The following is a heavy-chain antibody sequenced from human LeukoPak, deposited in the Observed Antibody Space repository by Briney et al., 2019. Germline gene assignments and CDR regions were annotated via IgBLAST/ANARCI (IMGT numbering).Heavy chain of an antibody. D-gene: IGHD3-10*01. V-gene: IGHV3-23*01. CDR2: ISGSGGST. CDR3: ARGGYYGSGSPHYFDY. CDR1: GFTFSSYG. J-gene: IGHJ4*02. Sequence: GGSLRLSCAASGFTFSSYGMSWVRQAPGKGLEWVSAISGSGGSTYYADSVKGRFTISRDDSKNSLYLQMNSLKTEDTAVYYCARGGYYGSGSPHYFDYWGQGTLVTVSS.